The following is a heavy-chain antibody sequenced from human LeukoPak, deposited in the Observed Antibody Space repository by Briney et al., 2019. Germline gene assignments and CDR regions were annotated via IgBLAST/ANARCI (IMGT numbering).Heavy chain of an antibody. CDR1: GFTFSSYS. V-gene: IGHV3-21*01. J-gene: IGHJ4*02. D-gene: IGHD1-26*01. CDR2: ISSSSSYI. CDR3: ARDKVGATRPFDY. Sequence: GGSLRFSCAASGFTFSSYSMNWVRQAPGKGLEWVSSISSSSSYIYYADSVKGRFTISRDNAKNSLYLQMNSLRAEDTAVYYCARDKVGATRPFDYWGQGTLVTVSS.